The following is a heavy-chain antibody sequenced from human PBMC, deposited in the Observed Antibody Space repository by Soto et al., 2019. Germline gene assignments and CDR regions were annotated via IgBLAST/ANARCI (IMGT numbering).Heavy chain of an antibody. J-gene: IGHJ6*01. V-gene: IGHV1-3*01. CDR3: ARAACSSTSCYNYYDYGMDV. CDR1: GYTFTTYS. CDR2: IHAGNGNT. D-gene: IGHD2-2*01. Sequence: ASVKVSCKASGYTFTTYSMHWVRQAPGQRLEWMGWIHAGNGNTEHSQKFQGRVTITRGTSASTAYLELGSLRSEDTAVYYCARAACSSTSCYNYYDYGMDVWGQGTAVTVS.